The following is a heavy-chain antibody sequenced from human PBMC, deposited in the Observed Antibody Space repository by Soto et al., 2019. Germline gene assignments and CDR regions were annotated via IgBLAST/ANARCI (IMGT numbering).Heavy chain of an antibody. D-gene: IGHD3-22*01. CDR2: ISGSGGST. V-gene: IGHV3-23*01. J-gene: IGHJ2*01. CDR3: AKPPYRGYFHWYFDL. Sequence: GGSLRLSCSASGFTFSSYAMSWVRQAPGKGLEWVSAISGSGGSTYYADSVKGRFTISRDNSKNTLYLQMNSLRAEDTAVYYCAKPPYRGYFHWYFDLWGRGTLVTVSS. CDR1: GFTFSSYA.